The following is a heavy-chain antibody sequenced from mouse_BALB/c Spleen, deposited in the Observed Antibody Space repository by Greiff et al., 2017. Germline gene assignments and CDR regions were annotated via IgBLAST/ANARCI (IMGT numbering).Heavy chain of an antibody. Sequence: QVQLKESGPGLVQPSQSLSITCTVSGFSLTSYGVNWVRQPPGKGLEWLGMIWGDGSTDYNSALKSRLSISKDNSKSQVFLKMNSLQTDDTARYYCARERYFDVWGAGTTVTVSS. V-gene: IGHV2-6-7*01. J-gene: IGHJ1*01. CDR3: ARERYFDV. CDR1: GFSLTSYG. CDR2: IWGDGST.